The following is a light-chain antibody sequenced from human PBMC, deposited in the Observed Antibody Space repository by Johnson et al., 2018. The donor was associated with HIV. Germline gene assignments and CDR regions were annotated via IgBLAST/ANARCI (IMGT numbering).Light chain of an antibody. CDR3: GTWDSSLGYV. CDR1: NSNVGNNY. V-gene: IGLV1-51*02. Sequence: QSVLTQPPSVSAAPGQKVTISCSGSNSNVGNNYVSWYQHFPGRAPKLLIYENNKRPSGIPDRFTGSKSGTSATLGITGLQTGDEADYYCGTWDSSLGYVFGTGTKVTFL. CDR2: ENN. J-gene: IGLJ1*01.